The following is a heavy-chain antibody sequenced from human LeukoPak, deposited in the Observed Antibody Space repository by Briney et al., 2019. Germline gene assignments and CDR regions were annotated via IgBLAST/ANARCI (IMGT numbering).Heavy chain of an antibody. J-gene: IGHJ4*02. CDR1: GYTFTGCY. CDR2: INPNSGGT. Sequence: ASVTVSCKASGYTFTGCYMHWVRQAPGQGLEWMGWINPNSGGTNYAQKFQGRVTMTRDTSISTAYMELSRLRSDDTAVYYCEFLNYYDGSGYDYWGQGTLVTVSS. CDR3: EFLNYYDGSGYDY. V-gene: IGHV1-2*02. D-gene: IGHD3-22*01.